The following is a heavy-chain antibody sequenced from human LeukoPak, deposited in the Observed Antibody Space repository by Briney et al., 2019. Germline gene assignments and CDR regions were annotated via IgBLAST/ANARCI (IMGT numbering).Heavy chain of an antibody. D-gene: IGHD2-15*01. V-gene: IGHV4-38-2*01. CDR1: GYSISSGYY. J-gene: IGHJ4*02. CDR3: ASTAATIDFDY. Sequence: PSETLSLTCAVSGYSISSGYYWGWIRQRPGKGLEWIGSIYHSGSTYYNPSLKSRVTISVDTSKNQFSLKLSSVTAADTAVYYCASTAATIDFDYWGQGTLVTVSS. CDR2: IYHSGST.